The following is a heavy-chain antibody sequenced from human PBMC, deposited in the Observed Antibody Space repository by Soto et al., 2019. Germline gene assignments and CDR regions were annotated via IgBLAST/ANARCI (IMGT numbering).Heavy chain of an antibody. V-gene: IGHV3-66*01. CDR1: GVTVSSNY. CDR3: ARDSSSSWPFYFDY. D-gene: IGHD6-13*01. CDR2: IYSGGST. Sequence: GGSLRHSCAASGVTVSSNYMSWVRQAPGKGLEWVSVIYSGGSTYYADSVKGRFTISRDNSKNTLYPQMNSLRAEDTAVYYCARDSSSSWPFYFDYWGQGTLVTVSS. J-gene: IGHJ4*02.